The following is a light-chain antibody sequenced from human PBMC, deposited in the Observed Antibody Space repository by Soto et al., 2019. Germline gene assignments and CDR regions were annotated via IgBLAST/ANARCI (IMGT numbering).Light chain of an antibody. CDR1: QSISGNS. Sequence: EIVLTQSPGTLSLSPGERATLSCRASQSISGNSLAWYQQKLGQPPRLLIYSASNRATDVPDRFSGSGFATDFTLAISRLEPEDFAVYYCRQYGNSPQTFGPGTKVDV. CDR2: SAS. CDR3: RQYGNSPQT. V-gene: IGKV3-20*01. J-gene: IGKJ3*01.